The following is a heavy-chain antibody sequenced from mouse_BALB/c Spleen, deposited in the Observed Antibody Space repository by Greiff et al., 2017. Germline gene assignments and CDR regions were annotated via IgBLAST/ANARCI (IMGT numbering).Heavy chain of an antibody. CDR3: ARSGTDAMDY. CDR2: IYPGDGDT. CDR1: GYAFSSYW. D-gene: IGHD4-1*01. Sequence: QVQLKQSGAELVRPGSSVKISCKASGYAFSSYWMNWVKQRPGQGLEWIGQIYPGDGDTNYNGKFKGKATLTADKSSSTAYMQLSSLTSEDSAVYFCARSGTDAMDYWGQGTSVTVSS. V-gene: IGHV1-80*01. J-gene: IGHJ4*01.